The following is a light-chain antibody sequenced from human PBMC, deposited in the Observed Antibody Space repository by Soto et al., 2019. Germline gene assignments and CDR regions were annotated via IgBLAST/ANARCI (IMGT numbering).Light chain of an antibody. CDR1: QSVSSNY. CDR2: GAS. J-gene: IGKJ2*01. Sequence: EIVLTQSPGTLSLSPGERATLSCRASQSVSSNYLAWYQQKPGQAPRLLIYGASSRASDIPDRVSGSGSGTDFTLTISRLEPEDFAVFYCQQYGSSPSTFGQGTKLEIK. CDR3: QQYGSSPST. V-gene: IGKV3-20*01.